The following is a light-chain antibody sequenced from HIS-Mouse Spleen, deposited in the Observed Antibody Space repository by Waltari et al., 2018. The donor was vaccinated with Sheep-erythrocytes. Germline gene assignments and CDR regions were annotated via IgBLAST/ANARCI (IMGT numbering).Light chain of an antibody. J-gene: IGLJ1*01. Sequence: QSVLTQPPSASASTGQRVTLVCSGSSSNIGSNPVTWYQPPPGTAPKLLICGNNQRPSGVPDRFSGSKSGTSTSLAISGLQSVEEADYYCAAWDDSLNGYVFGTGTKVTVL. CDR1: SSNIGSNP. CDR2: GNN. V-gene: IGLV1-44*01. CDR3: AAWDDSLNGYV.